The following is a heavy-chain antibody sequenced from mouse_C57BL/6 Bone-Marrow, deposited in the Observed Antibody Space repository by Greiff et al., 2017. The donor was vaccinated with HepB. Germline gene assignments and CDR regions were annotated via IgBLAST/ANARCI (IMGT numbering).Heavy chain of an antibody. V-gene: IGHV5-15*04. CDR3: ARRDWDEDYAMDY. CDR2: ISNLAYSI. D-gene: IGHD4-1*01. CDR1: GFTFSDYG. Sequence: DVMLVESGGGLVQPGGSLKLSCAASGFTFSDYGMAWVRQAPRKGPEWVAFISNLAYSIYYADTVTGRFTISRENAKNTLYLEMSSLRSEDTAMYYCARRDWDEDYAMDYWGQGTSVTVSS. J-gene: IGHJ4*01.